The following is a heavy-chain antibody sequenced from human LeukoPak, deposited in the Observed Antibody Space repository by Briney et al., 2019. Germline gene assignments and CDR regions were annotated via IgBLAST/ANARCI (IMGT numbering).Heavy chain of an antibody. CDR2: IKEDGSEK. J-gene: IGHJ4*02. Sequence: GGSLRLSCVVSGFTFSSHWMSWVRQAPGKGLEWVANIKEDGSEKYYVDSVKGRFTISRDNAKNSLYLQMDSLRAEDTAVYYCARRRRKGYCSSTSCYTFYYDYWGQGTLVTVSS. CDR1: GFTFSSHW. D-gene: IGHD2-2*02. V-gene: IGHV3-7*01. CDR3: ARRRRKGYCSSTSCYTFYYDY.